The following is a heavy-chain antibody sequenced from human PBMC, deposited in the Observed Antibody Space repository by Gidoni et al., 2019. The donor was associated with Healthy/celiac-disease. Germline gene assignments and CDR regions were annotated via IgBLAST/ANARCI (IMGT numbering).Heavy chain of an antibody. CDR3: ARTRRVVPAAIAFDI. D-gene: IGHD2-2*01. CDR2: INPNSGGT. V-gene: IGHV1-2*02. J-gene: IGHJ3*02. CDR1: GYTFTGYY. Sequence: QVQLVQSGAEVKKPGASVKVSCKASGYTFTGYYMHWVRQAPGQGLEWMGWINPNSGGTNYAQKFQGRVTMTRDTSISTAYMELSRLRSDDTAVYYCARTRRVVPAAIAFDIWGQGTMVTVSS.